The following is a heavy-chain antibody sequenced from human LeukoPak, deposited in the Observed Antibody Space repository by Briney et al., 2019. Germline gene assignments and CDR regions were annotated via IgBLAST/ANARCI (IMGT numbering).Heavy chain of an antibody. J-gene: IGHJ4*02. CDR1: GYTFTSYD. D-gene: IGHD4-17*01. CDR2: MNPNSGNT. V-gene: IGHV1-8*01. Sequence: PEASVKVSCKASGYTFTSYDINWVRQATGQGLEWMGWMNPNSGNTGYAQKFQGRVTMTRNTSISTAYMELSSLRSEDTAVYYCARGRKIGSTTVTTDREYYFDYWGQGTLVTVSS. CDR3: ARGRKIGSTTVTTDREYYFDY.